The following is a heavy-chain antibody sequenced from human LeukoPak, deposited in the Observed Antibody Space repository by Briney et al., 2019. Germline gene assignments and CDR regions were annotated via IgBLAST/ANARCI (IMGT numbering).Heavy chain of an antibody. CDR1: GFTVSSNY. J-gene: IGHJ4*02. V-gene: IGHV3-66*01. D-gene: IGHD1-26*01. CDR2: IYSGGST. Sequence: GGSLRLSCAASGFTVSSNYMSWVRQAPGKGPEWVSVIYSGGSTYYADSVKGRFPILRDNAKNTVYLQMNSLRAEDTAVYYCVRSMNGRYGFFDYWGQGILVTVSS. CDR3: VRSMNGRYGFFDY.